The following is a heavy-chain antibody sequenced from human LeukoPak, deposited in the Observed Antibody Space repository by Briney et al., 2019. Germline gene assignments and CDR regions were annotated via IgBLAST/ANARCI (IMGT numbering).Heavy chain of an antibody. CDR1: GGSTSPYY. V-gene: IGHV4-59*08. J-gene: IGHJ4*02. CDR3: ARSPDSSDYYYYFEY. Sequence: SETLSLTCIVSGGSTSPYYWSWIRQPPGEGLEWIGYVDYRGTTNYSPSPKSRVTISVDTSKSQFSLRLSAVTAADTAVYYCARSPDSSDYYYYFEYWGQGKLVTVSS. CDR2: VDYRGTT. D-gene: IGHD3-22*01.